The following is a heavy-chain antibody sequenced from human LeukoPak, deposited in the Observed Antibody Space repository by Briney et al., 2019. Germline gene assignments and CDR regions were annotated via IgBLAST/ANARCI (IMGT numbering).Heavy chain of an antibody. CDR2: VYGGGNT. CDR3: AKEKDGWYFDL. V-gene: IGHV3-53*01. J-gene: IGHJ2*01. Sequence: GGSLRLSCAASGFTVANDRMSWVRQAPGKGLEWVSTVYGGGNTAYADSVKGRFTISRDNSKNTLYLQMNSLRAEDTAVLYCAKEKDGWYFDLWGRGTLVTVSS. CDR1: GFTVANDR.